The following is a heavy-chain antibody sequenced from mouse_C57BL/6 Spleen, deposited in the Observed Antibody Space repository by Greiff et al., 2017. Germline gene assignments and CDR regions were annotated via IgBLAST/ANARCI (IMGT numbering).Heavy chain of an antibody. D-gene: IGHD2-1*01. J-gene: IGHJ4*01. CDR1: GYTFTSYW. CDR2: IDPSDSYT. CDR3: ARSGIYYGNYTYAMDY. Sequence: QVQLQQPGAELVKPGASVKLSCKASGYTFTSYWMQWVKQRPGQGLEWIGEIDPSDSYTNYNQKFKGKATLTVDTSSSTAYMQLSSLTSEDSAVYYCARSGIYYGNYTYAMDYWGQGTSVTVSS. V-gene: IGHV1-50*01.